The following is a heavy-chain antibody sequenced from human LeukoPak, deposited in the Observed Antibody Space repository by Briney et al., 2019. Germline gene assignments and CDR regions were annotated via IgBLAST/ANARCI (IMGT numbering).Heavy chain of an antibody. V-gene: IGHV1-2*02. CDR2: INPNSGGT. CDR3: ARDLSYDFWSGYYYYYYGMDV. J-gene: IGHJ6*02. Sequence: ASVKVSCKASGYTFTGYYMHWVRQAPGQGLEWMGWINPNSGGTNSAQKFQGRVTMTRDTSISTAYMELSRLRSDDTAVYYCARDLSYDFWSGYYYYYYGMDVWGQGTTVTVSS. CDR1: GYTFTGYY. D-gene: IGHD3-3*01.